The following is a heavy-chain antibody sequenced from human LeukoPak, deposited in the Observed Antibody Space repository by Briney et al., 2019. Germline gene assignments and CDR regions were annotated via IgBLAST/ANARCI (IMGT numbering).Heavy chain of an antibody. D-gene: IGHD4-17*01. V-gene: IGHV3-74*01. CDR2: INTDGNIM. Sequence: GGSLRLSCAASGFTFSNSWMHWVRQTPGKGPVWVSCINTDGNIMRYADSVKGRFTISRDNAKNTLYLQMNSLRVEDTAVYYCVKEGFTTVTTYFDYWGQGTLVTVSS. J-gene: IGHJ4*02. CDR1: GFTFSNSW. CDR3: VKEGFTTVTTYFDY.